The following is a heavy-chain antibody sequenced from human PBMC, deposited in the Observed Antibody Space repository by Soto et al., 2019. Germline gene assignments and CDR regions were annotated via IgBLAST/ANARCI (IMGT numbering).Heavy chain of an antibody. Sequence: HPGGSLRLSCAASGFPFSIYGMHWVRQSPGKGLEWVAVISYDGSNKYYADSVKGRFTISRDNSKNTLYLQMNSLRAEDTAVYYCAKRQGDDGYNSGYGMDVWGQGTRVTVSS. CDR1: GFPFSIYG. CDR3: AKRQGDDGYNSGYGMDV. D-gene: IGHD5-12*01. CDR2: ISYDGSNK. V-gene: IGHV3-30*18. J-gene: IGHJ6*02.